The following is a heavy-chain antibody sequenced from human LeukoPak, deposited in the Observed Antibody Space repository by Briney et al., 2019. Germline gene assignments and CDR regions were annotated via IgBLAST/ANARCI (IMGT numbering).Heavy chain of an antibody. CDR1: GGSISSYY. CDR2: IYTSGST. CDR3: ARDRGWGDIFGSGSSIFDY. D-gene: IGHD3-10*01. V-gene: IGHV4-4*07. Sequence: PSETLSLTCTVSGGSISSYYWSWIRQPAGKGLEWIGRIYTSGSTNYNPSLKSRVTMSVDTSKNQFSLKLSSVTAADTAVYYCARDRGWGDIFGSGSSIFDYWGQGTLVTVSS. J-gene: IGHJ4*02.